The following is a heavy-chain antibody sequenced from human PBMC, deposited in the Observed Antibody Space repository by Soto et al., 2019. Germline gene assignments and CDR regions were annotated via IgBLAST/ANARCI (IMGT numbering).Heavy chain of an antibody. CDR1: GYTFTSYA. J-gene: IGHJ4*02. CDR3: ARDQDGYCSGGSCYSIDY. CDR2: INAGNGNT. Sequence: ASVKVSCKASGYTFTSYAMHWVRQAPGQRLEWMGWINAGNGNTEYSQKFQGRVTITGDTSASTAYMELSSLRSEDTAVYYCARDQDGYCSGGSCYSIDYWGQGTLVTVSS. D-gene: IGHD2-15*01. V-gene: IGHV1-3*01.